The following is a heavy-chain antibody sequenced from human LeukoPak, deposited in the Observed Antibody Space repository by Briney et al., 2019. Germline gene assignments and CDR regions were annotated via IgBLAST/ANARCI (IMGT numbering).Heavy chain of an antibody. CDR1: GGSISSYY. CDR2: IYYSGGT. V-gene: IGHV4-59*01. J-gene: IGHJ4*02. CDR3: ARADYYGSGSYLQNFDY. D-gene: IGHD3-10*01. Sequence: PSETLSLTRTVSGGSISSYYWSWIRQPPGKGLEWIGYIYYSGGTNYNPSLKSRVTISVDTSKNQFSLKLSSVTAADTAVYYCARADYYGSGSYLQNFDYWGQGTLVTVSS.